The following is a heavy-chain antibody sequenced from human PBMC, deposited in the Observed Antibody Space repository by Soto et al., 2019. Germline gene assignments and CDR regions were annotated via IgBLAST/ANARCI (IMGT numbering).Heavy chain of an antibody. CDR3: ARGMVVAATTVNWFDP. J-gene: IGHJ5*02. V-gene: IGHV1-69*02. D-gene: IGHD2-15*01. CDR2: IIPILGIA. Sequence: QVQLVQSGAEVKKPGSSVKVSCKASGGTFSSYTISWLRQAPGQGLEWMGSIIPILGIANYAQKFQGRVTITADKSTSTAYMELSSLRSEDTAVYYCARGMVVAATTVNWFDPWGQGTLVTVSS. CDR1: GGTFSSYT.